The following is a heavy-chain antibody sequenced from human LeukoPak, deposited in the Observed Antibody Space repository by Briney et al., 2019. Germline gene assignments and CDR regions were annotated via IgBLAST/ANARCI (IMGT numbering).Heavy chain of an antibody. D-gene: IGHD3-22*01. CDR1: GGTFSSYA. Sequence: SVKVSCKASGGTFSSYAISWVRQAPGQGLERMGRIIPILGIANYAQKSQGRVTITADKSTSTAYMELSSLRSEDTAVYYCASDSSGYRDAFDIWGQGTMVTVSS. J-gene: IGHJ3*02. V-gene: IGHV1-69*04. CDR3: ASDSSGYRDAFDI. CDR2: IIPILGIA.